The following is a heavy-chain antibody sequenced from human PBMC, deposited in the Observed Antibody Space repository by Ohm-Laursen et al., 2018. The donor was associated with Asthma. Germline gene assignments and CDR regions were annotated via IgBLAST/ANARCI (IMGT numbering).Heavy chain of an antibody. D-gene: IGHD3-9*01. CDR2: IYYSGST. CDR1: GGSVSSGSYY. J-gene: IGHJ4*02. CDR3: AGGAYYDILTGYYD. Sequence: SDTLSLTCTVSGGSVSSGSYYWSWIRQPPGKGLEWIGYIYYSGSTNYNPSLKSRVTISVDTSKNQFSLKLSSVTAADTAVYYCAGGAYYDILTGYYDWGQGTLVTVSS. V-gene: IGHV4-61*01.